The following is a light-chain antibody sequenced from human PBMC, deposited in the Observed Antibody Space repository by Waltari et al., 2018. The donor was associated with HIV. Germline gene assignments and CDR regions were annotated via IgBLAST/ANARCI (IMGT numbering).Light chain of an antibody. CDR2: SNN. CDR3: AAWDDSLNGPWV. V-gene: IGLV1-44*01. CDR1: SSNIGSNT. J-gene: IGLJ3*02. Sequence: QSVLTQPPSASGTPGQRVTISCSGSSSNIGSNTVNWYQQLPGTAPKRLIYSNNKRPSGVPDRFSGSKSGTSASLAISGLQSEDEADYYCAAWDDSLNGPWVFGGGTKLTVL.